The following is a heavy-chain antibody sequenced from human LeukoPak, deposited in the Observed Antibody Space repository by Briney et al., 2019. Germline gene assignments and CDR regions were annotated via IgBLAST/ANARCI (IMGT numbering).Heavy chain of an antibody. CDR2: IYYSGST. Sequence: SETLSLTCTVSGGSISSGDYYWSWIRQPPGKGLEWIGYIYYSGSTYYNPSLKSRVTISVDTSKNQFSLKLTSVTAADTAVYYCARWVGATRFDYWGQGILVTVSS. CDR3: ARWVGATRFDY. J-gene: IGHJ4*02. CDR1: GGSISSGDYY. D-gene: IGHD1-26*01. V-gene: IGHV4-30-4*01.